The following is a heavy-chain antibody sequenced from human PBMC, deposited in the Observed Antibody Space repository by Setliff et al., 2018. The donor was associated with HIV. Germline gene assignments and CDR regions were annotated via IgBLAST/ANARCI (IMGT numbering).Heavy chain of an antibody. CDR2: IHYNERT. CDR3: ARTPKRWLQLSAFDI. Sequence: NPSETLSLTCTVSGYSISSDYYWGWFRQPPGKGLEYIGSIHYNERTYYNPSLKSRVAISIDTSKNQFSLNLTSVTAADTAVYYCARTPKRWLQLSAFDIWGQGTMVTVSS. V-gene: IGHV4-38-2*02. CDR1: GYSISSDYY. D-gene: IGHD5-12*01. J-gene: IGHJ3*02.